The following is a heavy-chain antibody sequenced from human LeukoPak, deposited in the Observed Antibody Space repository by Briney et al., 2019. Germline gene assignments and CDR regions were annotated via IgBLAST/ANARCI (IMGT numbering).Heavy chain of an antibody. V-gene: IGHV1-2*02. CDR2: MNPNSGGT. CDR3: ARDKLGLGELSLYDQ. CDR1: GYTLTGYY. Sequence: ASVKVSCKASGYTLTGYYMHWVRQAPGQGLEWMGWMNPNSGGTKYAQKLQGRVTMTRDTSISTAYMELSRLRSDDTAMYYCARDKLGLGELSLYDQWGQGTLVTVFS. D-gene: IGHD3-16*02. J-gene: IGHJ5*02.